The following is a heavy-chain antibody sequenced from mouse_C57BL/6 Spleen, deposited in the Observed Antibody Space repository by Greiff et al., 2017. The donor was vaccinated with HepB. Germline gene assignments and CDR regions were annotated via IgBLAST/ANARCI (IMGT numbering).Heavy chain of an antibody. Sequence: EVQLVESGGDLVKPGGSLKLSCAASGFTFSSYGMSWVRQTPDKRLEWVATISSGGSYTYYPDSVKGRFTISRDNAKNTLYLQMSSLKSEDTAMYYCARHVRPYYFDYWGQGTTLTVSS. CDR1: GFTFSSYG. V-gene: IGHV5-6*01. J-gene: IGHJ2*01. CDR3: ARHVRPYYFDY. CDR2: ISSGGSYT.